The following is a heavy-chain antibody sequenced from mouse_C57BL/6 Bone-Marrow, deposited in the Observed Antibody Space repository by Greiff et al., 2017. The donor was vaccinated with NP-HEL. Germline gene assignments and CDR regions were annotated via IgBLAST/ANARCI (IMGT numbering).Heavy chain of an antibody. CDR3: ARRYYGSSYEYFDV. D-gene: IGHD1-1*01. Sequence: QVTLKESGPGILQPSQTLSLTCSFSGFSLSTFGMGVGWIRQPSGKGLEWLAHIWWDDDKYYNPALKSRLTISKDTSKNQVFLKIANVDTADTATYYCARRYYGSSYEYFDVWGTGTTVTVSS. CDR2: IWWDDDK. V-gene: IGHV8-8*01. CDR1: GFSLSTFGMG. J-gene: IGHJ1*03.